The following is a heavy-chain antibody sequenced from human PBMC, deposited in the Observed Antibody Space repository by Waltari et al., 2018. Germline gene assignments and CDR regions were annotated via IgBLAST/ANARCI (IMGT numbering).Heavy chain of an antibody. Sequence: QVQLQESGPGLVKPSETLSLTCAVSGYSISSGYYWGWIRQPPGKGLEWIGSIYHSGSTYYNPSLKSRVTISVDTSKNQFSLKLSSVTAADTAVYYCARDYEEARYYYYMDVWGKGTTVTVSS. D-gene: IGHD3-3*01. J-gene: IGHJ6*03. V-gene: IGHV4-38-2*02. CDR1: GYSISSGYY. CDR3: ARDYEEARYYYYMDV. CDR2: IYHSGST.